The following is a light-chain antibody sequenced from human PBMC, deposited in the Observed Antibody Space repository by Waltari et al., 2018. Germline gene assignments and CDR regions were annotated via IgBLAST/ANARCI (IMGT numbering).Light chain of an antibody. J-gene: IGLJ3*02. CDR2: DVT. CDR1: SSDVGGYTY. CDR3: SSYTSSSTWA. Sequence: QSALTQPASVSGSPGQSITISCTGTSSDVGGYTYVSWYQQHPGKAPKLMIYDVTTRPSGVSNRFSGSKSVNTASLTISGLQAEDEADYYCSSYTSSSTWAFGGGTKLTVL. V-gene: IGLV2-14*03.